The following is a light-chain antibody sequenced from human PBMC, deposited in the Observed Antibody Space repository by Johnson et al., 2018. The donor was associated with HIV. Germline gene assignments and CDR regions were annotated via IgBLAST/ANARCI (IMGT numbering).Light chain of an antibody. J-gene: IGLJ1*01. Sequence: QSVLTQPPSVSAAPGQKVAISCSGSSSNIGNNYVSWYQQVPGTAPKLLIYDNNRRPSGIPDRFSGSTSGTSATLGITGLQTGDEADYYCGTWDSSLSGVFGTGTKVTVL. CDR1: SSNIGNNY. V-gene: IGLV1-51*01. CDR3: GTWDSSLSGV. CDR2: DNN.